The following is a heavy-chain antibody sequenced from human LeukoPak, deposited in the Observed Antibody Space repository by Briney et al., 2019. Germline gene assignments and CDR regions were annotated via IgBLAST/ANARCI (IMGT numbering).Heavy chain of an antibody. CDR2: IYYSGTT. CDR3: ASEVRSGGYDY. V-gene: IGHV4-59*01. CDR1: GGSITSYY. D-gene: IGHD2-8*02. J-gene: IGHJ4*02. Sequence: SETLSLTCTVSGGSITSYYWSWIRQPPGKGLECIGYIYYSGTTYYNPSLKSRVTISVDTSKNQFSLKLSSVTAADTAVYYCASEVRSGGYDYWGQGTLVTVSS.